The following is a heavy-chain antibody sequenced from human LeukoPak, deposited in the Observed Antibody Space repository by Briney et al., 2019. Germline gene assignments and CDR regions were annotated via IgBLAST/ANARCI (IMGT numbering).Heavy chain of an antibody. Sequence: GGSLRLSCAASGFTFSDYWMSWVRQAPGKGLEWVAVIWYDGSNKYYADSVKGRFTISRDNSKNTLYLQMNSLRAEDTAVYYCARVRDPYYYGSGSYCDYWGQGTLVTVSS. CDR2: IWYDGSNK. J-gene: IGHJ4*02. CDR1: GFTFSDYW. V-gene: IGHV3-33*08. D-gene: IGHD3-10*01. CDR3: ARVRDPYYYGSGSYCDY.